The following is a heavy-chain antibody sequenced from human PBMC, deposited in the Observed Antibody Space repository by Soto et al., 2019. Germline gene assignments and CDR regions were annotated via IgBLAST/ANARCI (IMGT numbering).Heavy chain of an antibody. CDR1: GFTFSSYG. Sequence: QVQLVESGGGVVQPGRSLRLSCAASGFTFSSYGMHWVRQAPGKGLEWVAVIWYDGSNKYYADSVKGRFTISRDNSKNTRYLQMNSLRAEDTAVYYCARDYDFWSGYYPVYYYYYGMDVWGQGTTVTVSS. J-gene: IGHJ6*02. CDR2: IWYDGSNK. D-gene: IGHD3-3*01. CDR3: ARDYDFWSGYYPVYYYYYGMDV. V-gene: IGHV3-33*01.